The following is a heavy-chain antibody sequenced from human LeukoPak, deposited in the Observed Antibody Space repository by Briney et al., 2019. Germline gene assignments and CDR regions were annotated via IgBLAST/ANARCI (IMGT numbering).Heavy chain of an antibody. CDR1: GFTFDDYG. V-gene: IGHV3-20*04. D-gene: IGHD3-3*01. CDR3: ARGIRFLEWLSGFDY. Sequence: PGGSLRLSCAASGFTFDDYGMSWVRQVPGKGLELLSGINWNGGSTGYADSVKGRSTISRDNAKNSLYLQMDSLRVEDTALYYCARGIRFLEWLSGFDYWGQGTLVTVSS. CDR2: INWNGGST. J-gene: IGHJ4*02.